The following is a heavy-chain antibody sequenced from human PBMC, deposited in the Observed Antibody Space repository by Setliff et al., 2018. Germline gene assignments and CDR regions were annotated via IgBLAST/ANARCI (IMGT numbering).Heavy chain of an antibody. V-gene: IGHV4-31*03. Sequence: SETLSLTCTVSGGSISSGGYYWSWIRQRPGKGLEWIGYIYYSGSTYYNPSLKSRVTISVDTSKNQFSLKLSSVTAADTAVYYCARGLSYYAILTGYYTGDAFDIWGQGTMVTVS. J-gene: IGHJ3*02. CDR1: GGSISSGGYY. CDR2: IYYSGST. D-gene: IGHD3-9*01. CDR3: ARGLSYYAILTGYYTGDAFDI.